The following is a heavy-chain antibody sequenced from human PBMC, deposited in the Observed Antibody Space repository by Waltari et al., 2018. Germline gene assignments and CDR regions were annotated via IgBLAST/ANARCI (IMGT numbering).Heavy chain of an antibody. CDR1: GFSVSSNY. Sequence: EVQLVESGGGLIQPGESLRLSCAASGFSVSSNYMSWVRQVPGKGLEWVSVIYSGGSIYYADSVKGRFSISRDNSKTTLYLQMNSLRDEDSAIYYWARERPVVYYGMDVWGRGTTVTVSS. CDR2: IYSGGSI. V-gene: IGHV3-53*01. J-gene: IGHJ6*02. CDR3: ARERPVVYYGMDV. D-gene: IGHD2-2*01.